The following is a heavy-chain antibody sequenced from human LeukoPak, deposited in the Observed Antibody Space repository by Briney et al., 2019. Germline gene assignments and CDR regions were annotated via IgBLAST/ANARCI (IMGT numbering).Heavy chain of an antibody. V-gene: IGHV3-23*01. D-gene: IGHD3-10*01. CDR1: GFTFSSYG. CDR2: ISGSGGNT. Sequence: GGTLRLSCAASGFTFSSYGMSWVRQAPGKGLEWVSAISGSGGNTYYADSVKGRFTISRDNSKNTLYLQMNSLRAEETAEYYCAKSGSGKVDYWGQGTLVTVSS. J-gene: IGHJ4*02. CDR3: AKSGSGKVDY.